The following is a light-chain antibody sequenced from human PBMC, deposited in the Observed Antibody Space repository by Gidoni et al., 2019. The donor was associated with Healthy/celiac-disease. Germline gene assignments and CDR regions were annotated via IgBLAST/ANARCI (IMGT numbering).Light chain of an antibody. J-gene: IGLJ2*01. Sequence: QSVLTQPPSASGTPVQRVTISCSGSSSNIGSNYVYWYQQLPGTAPKLLIYRNNQRPSGVPDRFSGSKSGTSASLAISGLRSEDEADYYCAAWDDSLYVVFGGGTKLTVL. CDR1: SSNIGSNY. CDR2: RNN. V-gene: IGLV1-47*01. CDR3: AAWDDSLYVV.